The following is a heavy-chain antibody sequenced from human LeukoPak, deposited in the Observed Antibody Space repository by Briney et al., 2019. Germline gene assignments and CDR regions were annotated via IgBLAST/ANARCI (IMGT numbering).Heavy chain of an antibody. D-gene: IGHD2-15*01. CDR1: GGSFSDYS. CDR2: INHSGST. V-gene: IGHV4-34*01. CDR3: ARHGVATWFDP. Sequence: SETLSLTCAVYGGSFSDYSWSWLRQPPGKGLEWIGEINHSGSTNYNPSLKSRVIMSVDTSKNQFSVKLKSVTAADTAVYYCARHGVATWFDPWGQGTLVTVSP. J-gene: IGHJ5*02.